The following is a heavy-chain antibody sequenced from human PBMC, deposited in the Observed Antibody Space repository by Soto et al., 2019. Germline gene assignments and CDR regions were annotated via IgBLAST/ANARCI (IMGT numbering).Heavy chain of an antibody. Sequence: SVKVSCKASGGTFSSYDIRWVRQAPGQGLEWMGGIIPIFGTANYAQKFQGRVTITADKSTSTAYMELSSLRSEDTAVYYCARRKVPEHNNYGGYSEVCGKGPTVTVSS. CDR2: IIPIFGTA. V-gene: IGHV1-69*06. CDR1: GGTFSSYD. J-gene: IGHJ6*04. CDR3: ARRKVPEHNNYGGYSEV. D-gene: IGHD4-4*01.